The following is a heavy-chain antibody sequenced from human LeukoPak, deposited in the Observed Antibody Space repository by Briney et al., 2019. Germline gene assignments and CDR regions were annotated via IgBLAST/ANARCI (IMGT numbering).Heavy chain of an antibody. Sequence: GGSLRLSCAASGFTFNTYTMNWVRQAPGKGLEWVAKINQDGTEKAYVDSVRGRFTISRDNAKNSLFLQMNSLRAEDTAVYYCARGPLIAAAGTWWGQGTLVTVSS. CDR1: GFTFNTYT. CDR2: INQDGTEK. V-gene: IGHV3-7*03. J-gene: IGHJ4*02. D-gene: IGHD6-13*01. CDR3: ARGPLIAAAGTW.